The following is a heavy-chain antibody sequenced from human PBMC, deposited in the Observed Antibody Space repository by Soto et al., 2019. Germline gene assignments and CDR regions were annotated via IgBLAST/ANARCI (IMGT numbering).Heavy chain of an antibody. CDR2: ISYDGSNK. V-gene: IGHV3-30-3*01. D-gene: IGHD6-19*01. J-gene: IGHJ6*02. Sequence: PGGSLRLSCAASGFTFSSYAMHWVRQAPGKGLEWVAVISYDGSNKYYADSVKGRFTISRDNSKNTLYLQMNSLRAEDTAVYYCASTGYSSGWYGAYYYYGMDVWGQGTTVTVSS. CDR3: ASTGYSSGWYGAYYYYGMDV. CDR1: GFTFSSYA.